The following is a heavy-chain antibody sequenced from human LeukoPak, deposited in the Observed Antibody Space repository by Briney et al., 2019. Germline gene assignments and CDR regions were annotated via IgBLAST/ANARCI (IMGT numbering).Heavy chain of an antibody. D-gene: IGHD4-17*01. V-gene: IGHV4-39*07. CDR2: IYYSGST. Sequence: ASETLSLTCTVSGGSISSSSYYWGWIRQPPGKGLEWIGSIYYSGSTYYNPSLKSRVTISVDTSKNQFSLKLSSVTAADTAVYYCARDHGDYGFDLRYKFYYYMDVWGKGTTVTVSS. CDR3: ARDHGDYGFDLRYKFYYYMDV. J-gene: IGHJ6*03. CDR1: GGSISSSSYY.